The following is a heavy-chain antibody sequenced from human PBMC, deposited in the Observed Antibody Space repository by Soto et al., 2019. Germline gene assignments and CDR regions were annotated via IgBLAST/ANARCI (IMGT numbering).Heavy chain of an antibody. CDR1: GGSITTYY. J-gene: IGHJ4*02. CDR2: IYYTGST. V-gene: IGHV4-59*01. Sequence: QVQLQESGPGLVKPSETLSLTCTVSGGSITTYYWSWIRQPPGKGLEWIAYIYYTGSTSYNPSLKSRVTRSVDTPKNQLSRKLSSVTAADTAVYYGARAQAATTDHFDYGGQGTLVT. CDR3: ARAQAATTDHFDY. D-gene: IGHD6-25*01.